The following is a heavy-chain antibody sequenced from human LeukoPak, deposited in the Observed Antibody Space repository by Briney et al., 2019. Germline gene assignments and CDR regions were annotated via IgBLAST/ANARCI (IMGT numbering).Heavy chain of an antibody. D-gene: IGHD3-9*01. CDR2: INSDGSST. V-gene: IGHV3-74*01. Sequence: QPGGSLRLSCAASGFTFSNYWMHWVRQAPGKGLAWVSRINSDGSSTRYADSVKGRFTISRDNAKNTLYLQMNSLRAEDTAVYYCGRELDWLPTLDYWGQGTLVTVSS. CDR1: GFTFSNYW. J-gene: IGHJ4*02. CDR3: GRELDWLPTLDY.